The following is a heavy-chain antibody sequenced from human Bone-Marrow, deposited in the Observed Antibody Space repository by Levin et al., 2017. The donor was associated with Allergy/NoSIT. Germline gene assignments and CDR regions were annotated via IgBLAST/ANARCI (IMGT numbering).Heavy chain of an antibody. CDR3: AKENIVVVVAANNWFDP. CDR2: ISGSGGST. CDR1: GFTFSSYA. V-gene: IGHV3-23*01. Sequence: PGGSLRLSCAASGFTFSSYAMSWVRQAPGKGLEWVSAISGSGGSTYYADSVKGRFTISRDNSKNTLYLQMNSLRAEDTAVYYCAKENIVVVVAANNWFDPWGQGTLVTVSS. D-gene: IGHD2-15*01. J-gene: IGHJ5*02.